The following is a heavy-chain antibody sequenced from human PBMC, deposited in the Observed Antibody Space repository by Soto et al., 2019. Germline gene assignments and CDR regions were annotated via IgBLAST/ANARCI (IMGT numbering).Heavy chain of an antibody. CDR3: ARQGYYGSGSYWVNYYYYMDV. CDR1: GGSISSYY. Sequence: SETLSLTCTVSGGSISSYYWSWIRQPPGKGLEWIGYIYYSGSTNYNPSLKSRVTISVDTSKNQFSLKLSSVTAADTAVYYCARQGYYGSGSYWVNYYYYMDVWGKGTTVTVSS. V-gene: IGHV4-59*08. D-gene: IGHD3-10*01. J-gene: IGHJ6*03. CDR2: IYYSGST.